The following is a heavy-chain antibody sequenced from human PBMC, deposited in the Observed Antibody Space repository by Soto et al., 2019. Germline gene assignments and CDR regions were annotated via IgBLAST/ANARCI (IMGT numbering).Heavy chain of an antibody. V-gene: IGHV4-59*01. D-gene: IGHD6-19*01. CDR2: IYYSGST. J-gene: IGHJ4*02. CDR3: ARDKWLVDY. Sequence: PSETLSLTCTVSGGSISSYYWSWIRQPPGKGLEWIGYIYYSGSTNYNPSLKSRVTISVDTSKNQFSLKLSSVTAADTAVYYCARDKWLVDYWGQGTLVTVSS. CDR1: GGSISSYY.